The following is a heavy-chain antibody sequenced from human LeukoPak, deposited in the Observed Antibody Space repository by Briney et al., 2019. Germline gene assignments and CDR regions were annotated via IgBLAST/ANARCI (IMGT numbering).Heavy chain of an antibody. J-gene: IGHJ4*02. D-gene: IGHD6-6*01. V-gene: IGHV3-72*01. CDR3: ARDTAAALDF. Sequence: GGSLRLSCAASGFTFSDHYMDWVRQAPGKGLEWVGRTKNKGQSHITDYAASVKGRFFSSSDDSKNSLYLQMNSLQTDDTGIYYCARDTAAALDFWGQGILVTVSS. CDR2: TKNKGQSHIT. CDR1: GFTFSDHY.